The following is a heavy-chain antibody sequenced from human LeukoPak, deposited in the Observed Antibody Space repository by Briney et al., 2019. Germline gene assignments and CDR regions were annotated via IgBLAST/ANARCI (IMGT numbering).Heavy chain of an antibody. J-gene: IGHJ4*02. CDR1: GGSISSYY. CDR3: ARGRVGSSWVNFDY. D-gene: IGHD6-13*01. V-gene: IGHV4-59*01. CDR2: IYYSGST. Sequence: SETLSLTCTVSGGSISSYYWSWIRQPPGKGLEWIGYIYYSGSTNYNPSLKSRVTIAVDTSKNQFSLKLSSVTAADTAVYYCARGRVGSSWVNFDYWGQGTLVTVSS.